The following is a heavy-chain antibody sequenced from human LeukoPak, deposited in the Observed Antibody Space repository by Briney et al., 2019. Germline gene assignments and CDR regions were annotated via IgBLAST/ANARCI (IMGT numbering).Heavy chain of an antibody. CDR2: IWYDGSNK. V-gene: IGHV3-33*01. CDR1: GFTFSSYG. Sequence: GGSLRLSCAASGFTFSSYGMHWVRQAPGKGLEWVAVIWYDGSNKYYADSVKGRFTISRDNSKNTLYLQMNSLRAEDTAVYYCARDRSYGGNSMGSGDYWGQGTLVTVSS. D-gene: IGHD4-23*01. J-gene: IGHJ4*02. CDR3: ARDRSYGGNSMGSGDY.